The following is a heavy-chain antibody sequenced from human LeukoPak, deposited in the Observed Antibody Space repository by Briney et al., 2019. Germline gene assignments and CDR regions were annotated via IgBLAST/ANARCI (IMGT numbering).Heavy chain of an antibody. V-gene: IGHV3-30*04. Sequence: SGGSLRLSCAASGFTFSSYAMHWVRQAPGKGLEWVAVISYDGSNKYYADSVKGRFTISRDNSKNTLYLQMNSLRAEDTAVYYCAKGSPLEMSYYFDYWGQGTLVTVSS. D-gene: IGHD5-24*01. CDR1: GFTFSSYA. J-gene: IGHJ4*02. CDR3: AKGSPLEMSYYFDY. CDR2: ISYDGSNK.